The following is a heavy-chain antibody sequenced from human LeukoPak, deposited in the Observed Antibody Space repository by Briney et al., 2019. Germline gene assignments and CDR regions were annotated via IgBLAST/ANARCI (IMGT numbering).Heavy chain of an antibody. Sequence: GGSLRLSCAASGFTFSSYGMHWVRQAPGKGLEWVAVISYDGSNKYYADSVKGRFTISRDNSKNTLYLQMNSLRAEGTAVYYCAKDLEGVVPGYWGQGTLVTVSS. D-gene: IGHD2-15*01. J-gene: IGHJ4*02. CDR2: ISYDGSNK. CDR1: GFTFSSYG. CDR3: AKDLEGVVPGY. V-gene: IGHV3-30*18.